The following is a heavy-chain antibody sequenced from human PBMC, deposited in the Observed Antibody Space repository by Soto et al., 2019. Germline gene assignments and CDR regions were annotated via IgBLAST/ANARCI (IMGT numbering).Heavy chain of an antibody. J-gene: IGHJ2*01. Sequence: EVQLLESGGGLVQPGGSLRLSCVASRFSFSDRAMAWVRQAPGKGLEWVSDISSDGGGTFYADSVKGRFTISRDNVKKTVHLQMNILRDEDTATYYCAKRRGQQLENWQFDVWGRGSLVSVAS. CDR1: RFSFSDRA. V-gene: IGHV3-23*01. CDR3: AKRRGQQLENWQFDV. CDR2: ISSDGGGT. D-gene: IGHD1-1*01.